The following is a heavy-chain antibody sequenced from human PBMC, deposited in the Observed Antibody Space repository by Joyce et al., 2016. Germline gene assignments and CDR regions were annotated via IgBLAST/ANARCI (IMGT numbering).Heavy chain of an antibody. CDR2: IYKSGFT. J-gene: IGHJ5*02. CDR1: GYSISSGSYY. CDR3: ARDRSPSGGYDLGGWFDP. V-gene: IGHV4-61*02. Sequence: QVQLQESGPGLLKPSQTLSLTCSVSGYSISSGSYYWSWIRQPAGKGLEWIDLIYKSGFTNNSPSPKNRVTISLDTSKNQFSLKLNAVTAADTAVYYCARDRSPSGGYDLGGWFDPWGQGTLVTVAS. D-gene: IGHD5-12*01.